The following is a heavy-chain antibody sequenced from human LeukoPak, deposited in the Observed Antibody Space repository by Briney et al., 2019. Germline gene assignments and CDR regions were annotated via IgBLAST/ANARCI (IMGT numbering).Heavy chain of an antibody. CDR1: GYTFSSYY. V-gene: IGHV1-46*04. CDR3: ARHSLPGTTPFDY. CDR2: INPSGGST. Sequence: ASVKVCCKASGYTFSSYYMHWVRQAPEQGLEWMGVINPSGGSTSYAQGLQGRVTMTRDTSTSTFYMELSSLRSEDTAVYYCARHSLPGTTPFDYWGQGTLVTVSS. D-gene: IGHD1-1*01. J-gene: IGHJ4*02.